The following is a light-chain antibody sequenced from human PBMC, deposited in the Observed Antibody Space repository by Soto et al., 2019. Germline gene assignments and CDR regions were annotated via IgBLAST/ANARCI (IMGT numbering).Light chain of an antibody. CDR1: QSVSSS. Sequence: EIVMTQSPATLSVSPGERATLSCRASQSVSSSLAWYQQKPGHAPRLLIYGASTRATGIPARFSGSGSETEFTLTISSLQSEDSAVYYCQQYNNWWTFGQGTKVEIK. V-gene: IGKV3-15*01. CDR2: GAS. CDR3: QQYNNWWT. J-gene: IGKJ1*01.